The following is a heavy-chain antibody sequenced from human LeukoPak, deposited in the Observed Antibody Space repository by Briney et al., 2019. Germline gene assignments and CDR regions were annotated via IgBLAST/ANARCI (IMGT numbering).Heavy chain of an antibody. V-gene: IGHV3-66*02. CDR2: IYGGGTK. J-gene: IGHJ4*02. D-gene: IGHD3-16*01. Sequence: GGSLRLSCAASGFTVSSNYMSWVRQAPGKGLDWVSVIYGGGTKYYAVSVKSRLPISRDNSKNTLYLQVNSLRAEDTAVYYCARALPFGGYFDYWGQGTLVTVSS. CDR3: ARALPFGGYFDY. CDR1: GFTVSSNY.